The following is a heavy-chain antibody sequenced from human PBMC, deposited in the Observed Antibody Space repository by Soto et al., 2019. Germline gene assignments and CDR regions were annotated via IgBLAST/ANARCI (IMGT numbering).Heavy chain of an antibody. V-gene: IGHV2-5*01. J-gene: IGHJ4*02. D-gene: IGHD3-16*01. CDR3: AHSVSGLGFKDLYEGDYYFDY. CDR2: IYWNDDK. CDR1: GFSLSTSGVG. Sequence: QITLKESGPTLVKPTQTLTLTCTFSGFSLSTSGVGVGWIRQPPGKALEWLALIYWNDDKRYSPSRKSRLTITKDTSKNQVVLTMTNMDPVDTATYYCAHSVSGLGFKDLYEGDYYFDYWGQGTLVTVSS.